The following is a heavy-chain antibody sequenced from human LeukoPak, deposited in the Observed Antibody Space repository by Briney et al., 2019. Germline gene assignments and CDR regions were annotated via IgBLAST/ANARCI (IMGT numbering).Heavy chain of an antibody. V-gene: IGHV3-7*01. J-gene: IGHJ1*01. CDR1: GFTFSSYW. D-gene: IGHD2-15*01. Sequence: GGSLRLSCAASGFTFSSYWMSWVRQAPGKGLEWVANIKQDGSEKYYVDSVKGRFTISRDNAKNSLYLQMNSLRAEDTAVYYCARAKGSVAVEYFQHWGQGTLVTVSS. CDR3: ARAKGSVAVEYFQH. CDR2: IKQDGSEK.